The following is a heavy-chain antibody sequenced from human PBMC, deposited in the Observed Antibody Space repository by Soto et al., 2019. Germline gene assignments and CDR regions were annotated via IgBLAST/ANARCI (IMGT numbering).Heavy chain of an antibody. J-gene: IGHJ4*02. Sequence: PGGSLRLSCAASGFTFSDYYMSWIRQAPGKGLEWVSYISSSGSTIYYADSVKGRFTISRDNAKNSLYLQMNSLRAEDTAVYYCARYYHNFLAAAGPVDYWGQGTLVTVSS. CDR2: ISSSGSTI. CDR1: GFTFSDYY. D-gene: IGHD6-13*01. V-gene: IGHV3-11*01. CDR3: ARYYHNFLAAAGPVDY.